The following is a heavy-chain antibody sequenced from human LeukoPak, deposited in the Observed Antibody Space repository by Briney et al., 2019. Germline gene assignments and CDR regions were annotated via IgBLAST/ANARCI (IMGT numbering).Heavy chain of an antibody. CDR2: IHSSDGNT. Sequence: PGGSLRLSCAASGFTFSSYAMSWVRQAPGKGLEWVSTIHSSDGNTYYADSVKGRFTISRDDSRSTVYLQMNTLRAEDTAVYYCARVRAAAGYSMDVWGQGTTVTVSS. V-gene: IGHV3-23*01. J-gene: IGHJ6*02. CDR1: GFTFSSYA. D-gene: IGHD6-13*01. CDR3: ARVRAAAGYSMDV.